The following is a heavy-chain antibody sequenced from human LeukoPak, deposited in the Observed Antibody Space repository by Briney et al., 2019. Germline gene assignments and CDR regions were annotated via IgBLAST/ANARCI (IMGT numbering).Heavy chain of an antibody. CDR3: AQSYDSGGYPLGDS. CDR2: IGACASNK. D-gene: IGHD3-22*01. CDR1: GFSGPSSA. Sequence: GGSLRLSCTASGFSGPSSAMAWVRQAPGKGLEWVSHIGACASNKYYADSVKGRFTISRDYSRKTVYLQMNSLRAEDTAVYYCAQSYDSGGYPLGDSWGQGTLVTVSS. J-gene: IGHJ4*02. V-gene: IGHV3-23*01.